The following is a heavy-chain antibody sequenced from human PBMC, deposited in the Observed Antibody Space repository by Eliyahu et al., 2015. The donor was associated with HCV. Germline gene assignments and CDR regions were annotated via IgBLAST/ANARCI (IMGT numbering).Heavy chain of an antibody. D-gene: IGHD2-15*01. V-gene: IGHV3-11*06. CDR1: GFTFSDXY. J-gene: IGHJ6*02. Sequence: QVQLVESGGGLVKPGGSLRLSCAAPGFTFSDXYMXWXRRAPGKGLEWVSYISSSSSYTNYADSVKGRFTISRDNAKKLLYLQMNSLRAEDTAVYYCARDAYCSGGTCSPTDYYHFGMDVWGQGTTVAVSS. CDR3: ARDAYCSGGTCSPTDYYHFGMDV. CDR2: ISSSSSYT.